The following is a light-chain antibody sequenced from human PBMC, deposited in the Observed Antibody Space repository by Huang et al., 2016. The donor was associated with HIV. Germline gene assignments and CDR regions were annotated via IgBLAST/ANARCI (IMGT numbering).Light chain of an antibody. CDR3: QQYDTSPLT. Sequence: DIQMTQSPSTLSASVEDRVNLTCRASQSISSRLAWYQQKPGRAPKRLVYDASSLQSGVPSRFSGSGSGTEFTLTISSLQPENFATYYCQQYDTSPLTFGGGTKVEIK. J-gene: IGKJ4*01. CDR1: QSISSR. V-gene: IGKV1-5*01. CDR2: DAS.